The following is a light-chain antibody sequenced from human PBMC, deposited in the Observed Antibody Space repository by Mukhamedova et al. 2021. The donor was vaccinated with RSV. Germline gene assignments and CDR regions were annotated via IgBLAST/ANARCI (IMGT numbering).Light chain of an antibody. V-gene: IGKV1-39*01. CDR3: QQSFSAPLT. Sequence: WYQRRVHGKAPNLLIFAASSLQTGVPSRFSGSGSGTDFTLTISSLHPEDFATYYCQQSFSAPLTFGQGTKVEIK. J-gene: IGKJ1*01. CDR2: AAS.